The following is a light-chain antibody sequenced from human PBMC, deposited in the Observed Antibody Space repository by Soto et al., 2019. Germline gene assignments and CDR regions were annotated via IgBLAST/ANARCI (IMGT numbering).Light chain of an antibody. CDR2: GAS. CDR1: QSVNIY. V-gene: IGKV3D-15*01. Sequence: EIVMTHSPATLSVSPGERATLSCRASQSVNIYLAWYQQKPGQAPRLLIFGASYRATGIPARFSGSGSGTAFNLTISSLQSEDFAVYFCQPYDDWLRLTVGGGAKVDIK. J-gene: IGKJ4*01. CDR3: QPYDDWLRLT.